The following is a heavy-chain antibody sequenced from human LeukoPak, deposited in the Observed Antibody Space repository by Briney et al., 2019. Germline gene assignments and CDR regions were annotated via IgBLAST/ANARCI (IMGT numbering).Heavy chain of an antibody. J-gene: IGHJ4*02. CDR2: IYHSGST. CDR1: GDSISSFY. Sequence: SETLSLTCTVSGDSISSFYWSCLRQPPGKGLEWIGYIYHSGSTYYNPSLKSRVTISVDRSKNQFSLKLSSVTAADTAVYYCAGRNENDYGDYGSSDYWGQGTLVTVSS. V-gene: IGHV4-59*12. D-gene: IGHD4-17*01. CDR3: AGRNENDYGDYGSSDY.